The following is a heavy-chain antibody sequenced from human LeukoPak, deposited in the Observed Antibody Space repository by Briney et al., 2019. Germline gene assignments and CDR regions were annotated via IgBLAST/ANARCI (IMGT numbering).Heavy chain of an antibody. CDR3: ARDLWGWGSDYLDY. J-gene: IGHJ4*02. CDR1: GYTFTDYY. CDR2: ISPNSGAT. Sequence: GASVKVSCKASGYTFTDYYVHWVRLVPGQGLEWMGRISPNSGATNYAEKFRGRVTMARDTSINTVYMEMSSPRSDDTAVYYCARDLWGWGSDYLDYWGQGTLVTVSS. D-gene: IGHD4/OR15-4a*01. V-gene: IGHV1-2*06.